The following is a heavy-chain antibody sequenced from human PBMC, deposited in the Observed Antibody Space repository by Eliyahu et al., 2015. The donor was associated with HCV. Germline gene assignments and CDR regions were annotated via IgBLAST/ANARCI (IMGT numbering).Heavy chain of an antibody. V-gene: IGHV1-46*01. CDR1: GYTFTSYY. Sequence: QVQLVQSGAEVKKPGASVKVSCKASGYTFTSYYMHWVRQAPGQGLEWMGIIQPSGGSTSYAQKFQGRVTMTRDTSTSTVYMELSSLRSEDTAVYYCARDGRGRYCSGGSCYSLDYWGQGTLVTVSS. CDR2: IQPSGGST. CDR3: ARDGRGRYCSGGSCYSLDY. D-gene: IGHD2-15*01. J-gene: IGHJ4*02.